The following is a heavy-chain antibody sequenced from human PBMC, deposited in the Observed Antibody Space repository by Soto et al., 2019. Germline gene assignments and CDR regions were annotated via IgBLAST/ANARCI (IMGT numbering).Heavy chain of an antibody. CDR3: ARSSPSITMIVVVIRGAFDI. CDR1: GGSFSGYY. J-gene: IGHJ3*02. V-gene: IGHV4-34*01. CDR2: INHSGST. Sequence: ASETLSLTCAVYGGSFSGYYWSWIRQPPGKGLEWIGEINHSGSTNYNPSLKSRVTISVDTSKNQFSLKLSSVTAADTAVYYCARSSPSITMIVVVIRGAFDIWGQGTMVTVSS. D-gene: IGHD3-22*01.